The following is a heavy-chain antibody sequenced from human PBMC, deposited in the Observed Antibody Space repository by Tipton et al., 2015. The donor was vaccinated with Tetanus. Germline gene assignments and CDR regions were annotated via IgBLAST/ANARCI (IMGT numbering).Heavy chain of an antibody. CDR1: GGAFTKYA. Sequence: QLVQSGAEVKKPGSSVKVSCKAAGGAFTKYAFSWVRQAPGQGLEWMGGIIPISDTANYAQKFQGRVMITADKFTSTVYMGLSSLRSEDTAVYYCVREINGGNSGYDYSFDNWGQGTLVTVSA. CDR3: VREINGGNSGYDYSFDN. V-gene: IGHV1-69*06. J-gene: IGHJ4*02. D-gene: IGHD5-12*01. CDR2: IIPISDTA.